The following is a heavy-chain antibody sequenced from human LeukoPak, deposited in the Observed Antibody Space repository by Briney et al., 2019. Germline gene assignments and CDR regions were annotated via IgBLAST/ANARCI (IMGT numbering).Heavy chain of an antibody. CDR1: GFTFSSYA. V-gene: IGHV3-23*01. Sequence: GGSLRLSCAASGFTFSSYAMSWVRQAPGQGLEWVSAISGSGGSTYYADSVKGRFTISRDNSKNTLYLQMNSLRAEDTAVYYCAKGVYYYDSSGYYYFAYWGQGTLVTVSS. D-gene: IGHD3-22*01. CDR3: AKGVYYYDSSGYYYFAY. CDR2: ISGSGGST. J-gene: IGHJ4*02.